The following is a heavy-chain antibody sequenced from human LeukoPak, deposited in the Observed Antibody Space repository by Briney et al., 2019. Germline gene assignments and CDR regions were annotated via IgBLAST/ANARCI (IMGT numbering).Heavy chain of an antibody. V-gene: IGHV1-46*01. D-gene: IGHD2-21*01. CDR2: INPSGGST. Sequence: ASVKVSCKASGYTFTSYYMHWVRQAPGQGLEWMGIINPSGGSTSYAQKFQGRVTITADESTSTAYMELSSLRSEDTAVYYCARDGDYYFDYWGQGTLVTVSS. CDR3: ARDGDYYFDY. J-gene: IGHJ4*02. CDR1: GYTFTSYY.